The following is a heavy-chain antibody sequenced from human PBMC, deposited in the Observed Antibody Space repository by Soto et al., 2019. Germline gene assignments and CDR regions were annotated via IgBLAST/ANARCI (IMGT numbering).Heavy chain of an antibody. CDR3: ARDFSSGWYRDYYYYYGMDV. D-gene: IGHD6-19*01. CDR1: GGSISSSSYY. J-gene: IGHJ6*02. V-gene: IGHV4-39*01. Sequence: LSLTCTVSGGSISSSSYYWGWIRQRPVKGLEWIGSIYYSGSTYYNPSLKSRVTISVDTSRNQFSLKLSSVTAADTAVYYCARDFSSGWYRDYYYYYGMDVWGQGTTVTVSS. CDR2: IYYSGST.